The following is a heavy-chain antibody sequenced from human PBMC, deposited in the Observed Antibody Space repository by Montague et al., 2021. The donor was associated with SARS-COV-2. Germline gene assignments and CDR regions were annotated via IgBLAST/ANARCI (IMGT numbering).Heavy chain of an antibody. CDR2: INYAGST. CDR3: ARSGRAWTLHY. D-gene: IGHD1-1*01. J-gene: IGHJ4*02. Sequence: SETLSLTCAVSSDSITGSHWWGWVRQPPGKGLEWIAYINYAGSTXYNPSLKSRVTMSVDASKNQFSLKLSSVTTVDTAVYFCARSGRAWTLHYWGQGTLVTVSS. CDR1: SDSITGSHW. V-gene: IGHV4-28*01.